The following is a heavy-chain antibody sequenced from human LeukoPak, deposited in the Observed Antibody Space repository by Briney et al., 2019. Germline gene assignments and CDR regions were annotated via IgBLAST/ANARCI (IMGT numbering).Heavy chain of an antibody. Sequence: SETLSLTCAVYGGSFSGYYWSWIRQPPGKGLEWIGEINHSGSTNYNPSLKSRVTISVDTSKNQFSLKLSSVTAADTAVYYCARVAVGYCSSTSCLNWFDPWGQGTLVTVSP. CDR3: ARVAVGYCSSTSCLNWFDP. D-gene: IGHD2-2*01. V-gene: IGHV4-34*01. CDR1: GGSFSGYY. J-gene: IGHJ5*02. CDR2: INHSGST.